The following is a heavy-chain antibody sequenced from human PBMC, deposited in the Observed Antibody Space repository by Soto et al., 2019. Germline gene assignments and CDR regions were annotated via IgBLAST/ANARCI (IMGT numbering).Heavy chain of an antibody. CDR2: ISYDGSNK. CDR3: AKEYSSSSGWFDP. CDR1: GFTFSSYG. V-gene: IGHV3-30*18. D-gene: IGHD6-6*01. J-gene: IGHJ5*02. Sequence: GGSLRLSCAASGFTFSSYGMHWVRQAPGKGLEWVAVISYDGSNKYYADSVKGRFTISRDNSKNTLYLQMNSLRAEDTAVYYCAKEYSSSSGWFDPWGQGTLVTVSS.